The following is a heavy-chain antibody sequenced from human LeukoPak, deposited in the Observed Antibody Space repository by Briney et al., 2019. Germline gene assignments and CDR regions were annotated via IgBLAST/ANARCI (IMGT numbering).Heavy chain of an antibody. D-gene: IGHD2-2*01. CDR1: SGSFSGYY. V-gene: IGHV4-34*01. Sequence: SETLSLTCAVYSGSFSGYYWSWIRQPPGKGLEWIGEINHSGSTNYNPSLKSRVTISVDTSKNQFSLKLSSVTAADTAVYYCARDVWGIVVPAAIIRWGQGTLVTVSS. J-gene: IGHJ4*02. CDR3: ARDVWGIVVPAAIIR. CDR2: INHSGST.